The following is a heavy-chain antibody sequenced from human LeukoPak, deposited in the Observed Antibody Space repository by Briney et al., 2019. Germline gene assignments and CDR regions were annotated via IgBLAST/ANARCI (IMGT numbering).Heavy chain of an antibody. V-gene: IGHV4-38-2*02. J-gene: IGHJ4*02. D-gene: IGHD3-22*01. CDR2: IYHSGST. CDR1: GYSISSAYY. Sequence: PSETLSLTCTVSGYSISSAYYWGWIRQPPGKGLEWIGSIYHSGSTYYNPSLESRVTISVDTSKNQFSLKLTSVTAADTAAYYCARLPWRVVTLNKYYFDYWGQGTLVTVSS. CDR3: ARLPWRVVTLNKYYFDY.